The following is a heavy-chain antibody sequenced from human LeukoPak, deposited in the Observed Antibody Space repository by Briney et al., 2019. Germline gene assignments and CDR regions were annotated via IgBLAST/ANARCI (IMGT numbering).Heavy chain of an antibody. D-gene: IGHD5-18*01. CDR2: ISAYNGNT. CDR3: AREVRGQLWLIGYFDY. CDR1: GYTFTSYG. Sequence: GASVKVSCKASGYTFTSYGISWVRQAPGQGLEWMGWISAYNGNTNYAQKLQGRVTMTTDTSTSTAYMELRSLRSEDTAVYYCAREVRGQLWLIGYFDYWGQGTLVTVSS. J-gene: IGHJ4*02. V-gene: IGHV1-18*01.